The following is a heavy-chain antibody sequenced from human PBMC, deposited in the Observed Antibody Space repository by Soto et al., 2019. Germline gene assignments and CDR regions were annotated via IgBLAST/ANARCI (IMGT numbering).Heavy chain of an antibody. V-gene: IGHV3-15*01. CDR1: GFTFSNAW. Sequence: PGGSLRLSCAASGFTFSNAWMSWVRQAPGKGLEWVGRIKSKTDGGTTDYAAPVKGRFTISRDDSKNTLYLQMNSLKTEDTAVYYCTTDVIGVEAVAGTECGFFDYWGQGTLVTVSS. D-gene: IGHD6-19*01. J-gene: IGHJ4*02. CDR3: TTDVIGVEAVAGTECGFFDY. CDR2: IKSKTDGGTT.